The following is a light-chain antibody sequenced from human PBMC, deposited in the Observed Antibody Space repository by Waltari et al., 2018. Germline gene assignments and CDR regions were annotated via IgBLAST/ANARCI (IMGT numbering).Light chain of an antibody. CDR2: EDN. Sequence: SYELTQPPSVSVSPGQTARITCSGDALPTKYVYWYQQKSGQAPALALYEDNKRPSGIPERLSGARSGTLATLTIAGAQVEDEADYYCFSSDTSGAHNVFGGGTKLTVL. CDR1: ALPTKY. J-gene: IGLJ2*01. CDR3: FSSDTSGAHNV. V-gene: IGLV3-10*01.